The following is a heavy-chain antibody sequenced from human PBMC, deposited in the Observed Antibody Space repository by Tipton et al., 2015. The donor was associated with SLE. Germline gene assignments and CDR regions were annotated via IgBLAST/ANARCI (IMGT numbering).Heavy chain of an antibody. D-gene: IGHD2-2*01. CDR1: GYTFTSHY. Sequence: QSGPEVKKPGASVKVSCKASGYTFTSHYMHWVRQAPGQGLEWMGIIHPSGGGSRYAQKFQGRVTMTRDTSTSTVYMDLSSLRSEDTAVYFCARDLIYCTTTNCFVDYWGQGTLVTVSS. CDR2: IHPSGGGS. J-gene: IGHJ4*02. V-gene: IGHV1-46*01. CDR3: ARDLIYCTTTNCFVDY.